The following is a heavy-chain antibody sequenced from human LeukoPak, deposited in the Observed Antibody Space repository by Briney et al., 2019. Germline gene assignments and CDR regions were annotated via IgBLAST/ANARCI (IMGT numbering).Heavy chain of an antibody. J-gene: IGHJ4*02. D-gene: IGHD3-3*01. CDR2: IKQDGSEK. CDR3: ARSREILEWLLYRYYFDY. V-gene: IGHV3-7*01. CDR1: GFTFSSYS. Sequence: PGGSLRLSCAASGFTFSSYSMSWVRQAPGKGQERVANIKQDGSEKYYVDSVKGRFTISRDNAKNSLYLQMNSLRAEDTAVYYCARSREILEWLLYRYYFDYWGQGTLVTVSS.